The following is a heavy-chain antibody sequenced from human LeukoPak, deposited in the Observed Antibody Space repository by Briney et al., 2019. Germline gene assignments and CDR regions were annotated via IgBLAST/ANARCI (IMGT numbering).Heavy chain of an antibody. D-gene: IGHD2-21*02. CDR2: INDSGNT. Sequence: SETLSLTCAVYGGSFSTYYWTWIRQSPGKGLEWIGEINDSGNTNSNSILKSRVTISVDKSKNQFSLRLKSVTAADTAVYYCARRGCGGDCYPSYFDSWGQGTLVTVSS. V-gene: IGHV4-34*01. CDR3: ARRGCGGDCYPSYFDS. CDR1: GGSFSTYY. J-gene: IGHJ4*02.